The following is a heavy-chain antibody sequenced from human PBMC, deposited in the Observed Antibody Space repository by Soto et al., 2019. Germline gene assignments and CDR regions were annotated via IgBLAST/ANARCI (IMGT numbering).Heavy chain of an antibody. CDR3: ARDHYDSSGFYNIFFYYYGLDV. D-gene: IGHD3-22*01. V-gene: IGHV3-21*01. CDR2: ISSGRSYI. J-gene: IGHJ6*02. Sequence: EVQLVESGGGLVKAGGSLRLSCSASGFTFSSYSMNWVRQAPGKGLEWVSSISSGRSYIYYADSVKGRFTISGDNAKNSLYLQMNRLRAEDTAVYYCARDHYDSSGFYNIFFYYYGLDVWGPGTTVTVS. CDR1: GFTFSSYS.